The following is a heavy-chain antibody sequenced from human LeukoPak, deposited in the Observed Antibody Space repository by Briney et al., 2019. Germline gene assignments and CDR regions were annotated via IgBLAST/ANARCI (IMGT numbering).Heavy chain of an antibody. Sequence: PGGSLRLSCAASGFTFSSYSMNWVRQAPGKGLEWVSYISSSSSTIYYADSVKGRFTISRDNAKNSLYLQMNSLRAEDTAVYYCAKARAWTMIVASGAFDIWGQGTMVTVSS. J-gene: IGHJ3*02. CDR2: ISSSSSTI. CDR1: GFTFSSYS. CDR3: AKARAWTMIVASGAFDI. D-gene: IGHD3-22*01. V-gene: IGHV3-48*01.